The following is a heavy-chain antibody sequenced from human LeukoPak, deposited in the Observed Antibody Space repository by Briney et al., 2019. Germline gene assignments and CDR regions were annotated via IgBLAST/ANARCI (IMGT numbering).Heavy chain of an antibody. CDR2: ISSSYI. D-gene: IGHD2-2*02. CDR1: GFTFSSYS. V-gene: IGHV3-21*01. CDR3: ASPGYCSSTSCYTSDDAFDI. Sequence: GGSLRLSCAASGFTFSSYSMNWVRQAPGKGLEWVSSISSSYIYYADSVKGRFTISRDNAKNSLYLQMNSLRAEDTAVYYCASPGYCSSTSCYTSDDAFDIWGQGTMVTVSS. J-gene: IGHJ3*02.